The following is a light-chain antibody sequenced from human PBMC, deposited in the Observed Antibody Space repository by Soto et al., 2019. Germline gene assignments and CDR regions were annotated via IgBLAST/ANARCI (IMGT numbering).Light chain of an antibody. CDR3: SSYTSSSTRV. Sequence: QSVLTQPASVSESPGQSITISCTGTSSDAGGYNFVSWYQQHPGKAPKLMIYDVSNRPSGVSDRFSGSKSGNTAPLTVSGLRAEDEADYYCSSYTSSSTRVFGGGTQLTVL. CDR2: DVS. V-gene: IGLV2-14*03. J-gene: IGLJ2*01. CDR1: SSDAGGYNF.